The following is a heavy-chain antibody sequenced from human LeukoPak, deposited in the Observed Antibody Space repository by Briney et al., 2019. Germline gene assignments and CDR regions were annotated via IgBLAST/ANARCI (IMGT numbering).Heavy chain of an antibody. J-gene: IGHJ6*03. CDR2: IIPIFGTA. Sequence: SVKVSCKASGGTFSSYAISWVRQAPGQGLEWMGGIIPIFGTANYAQQFQGRVTITTDESTSTAYMELSSLRSEDTAVYYCARGKVVPAAIFFLYYYYMDVWGKGTTVTVSS. D-gene: IGHD2-2*01. CDR3: ARGKVVPAAIFFLYYYYMDV. V-gene: IGHV1-69*05. CDR1: GGTFSSYA.